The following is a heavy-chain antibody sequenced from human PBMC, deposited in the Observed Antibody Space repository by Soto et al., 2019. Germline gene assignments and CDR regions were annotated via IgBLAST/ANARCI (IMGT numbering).Heavy chain of an antibody. D-gene: IGHD3-10*01. Sequence: QVQLQESGPGLVKPSETLSLTCTVSGDSVSSGTYYWSWIRQPPGKGLEWIGYIDYSARTNYHPPLMSRVTVPLDTAKTQCSLELSSVTAAATAVYYCARAGGGCLLLNCWGQGTLVAVAS. CDR1: GDSVSSGTYY. V-gene: IGHV4-61*01. J-gene: IGHJ1*01. CDR3: ARAGGGCLLLNC. CDR2: IDYSART.